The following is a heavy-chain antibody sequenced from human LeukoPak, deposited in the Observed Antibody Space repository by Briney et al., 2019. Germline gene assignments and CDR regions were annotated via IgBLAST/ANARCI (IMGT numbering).Heavy chain of an antibody. J-gene: IGHJ3*02. V-gene: IGHV1-2*02. CDR3: ARDRYYDSSGYYIVDAFDI. CDR1: GYTFTGYY. Sequence: ASVEVSCKASGYTFTGYYMHWVRQAPGQGLEWMGWINPNSGGTNYAQKFQGRVTMTRDTSISTAYMELSRLRSDDTAVYYCARDRYYDSSGYYIVDAFDIWGQGTMVTVSS. D-gene: IGHD3-22*01. CDR2: INPNSGGT.